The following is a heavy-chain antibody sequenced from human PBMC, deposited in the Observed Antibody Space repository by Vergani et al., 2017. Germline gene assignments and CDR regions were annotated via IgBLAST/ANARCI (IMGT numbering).Heavy chain of an antibody. V-gene: IGHV1-8*01. J-gene: IGHJ5*02. D-gene: IGHD3-3*01. CDR2: MNPNSGNT. Sequence: QVPLVQSGAEVKKPGASVKVSCKASGYTFTSYDINWVRQATGQGLEWMGWMNPNSGNTGYAQKLQGRVTMTTDTSTSTAYMELRSLRSDDTAVYYCARDQNIWSGYYRGWFDPWGQGTLVTVSS. CDR1: GYTFTSYD. CDR3: ARDQNIWSGYYRGWFDP.